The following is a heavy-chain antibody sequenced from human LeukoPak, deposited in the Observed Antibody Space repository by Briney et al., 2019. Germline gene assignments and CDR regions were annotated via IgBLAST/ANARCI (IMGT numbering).Heavy chain of an antibody. Sequence: ASVKVSCKASGYTFTSYYMHWVRQAPGQGLEWMGIINPSGGSTSYAQKFQGRVTMTRDTSTSTVYMELSGLRSEDTAVYYCARAMKSFDAFDIWGQGTMVTVSS. CDR1: GYTFTSYY. V-gene: IGHV1-46*01. CDR3: ARAMKSFDAFDI. CDR2: INPSGGST. D-gene: IGHD3-22*01. J-gene: IGHJ3*02.